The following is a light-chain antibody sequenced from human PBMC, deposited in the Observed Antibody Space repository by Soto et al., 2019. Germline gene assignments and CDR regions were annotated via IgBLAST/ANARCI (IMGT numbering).Light chain of an antibody. J-gene: IGKJ1*01. CDR1: QTISSW. CDR3: QQYNSYSLT. CDR2: KAS. Sequence: DIQMTQSPYTLSASVGDSVTITSRASQTISSWLAWYQQKPGKANKLLIYKASSLESGVPSRFSGSGSGTEFTLTISSLQPDEFATYYCQQYNSYSLTFGQGTKVDIK. V-gene: IGKV1-5*03.